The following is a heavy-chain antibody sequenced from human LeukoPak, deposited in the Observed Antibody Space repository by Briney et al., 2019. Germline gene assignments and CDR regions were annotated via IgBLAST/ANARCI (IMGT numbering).Heavy chain of an antibody. CDR3: ARDDFRTSYYYYYMDV. J-gene: IGHJ6*03. D-gene: IGHD3-3*01. Sequence: ASETLSLTCAVYGGSFSGYYWSWIRQPPGKGLEWIGEINHSGSTNYNPSLKSRVTISVDTSKNQFSLKLSSVTAADTAVYYCARDDFRTSYYYYYMDVWGKGTTVTVSS. CDR2: INHSGST. CDR1: GGSFSGYY. V-gene: IGHV4-34*01.